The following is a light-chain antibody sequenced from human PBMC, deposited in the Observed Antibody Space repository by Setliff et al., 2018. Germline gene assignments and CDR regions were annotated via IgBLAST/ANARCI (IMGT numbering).Light chain of an antibody. CDR3: GTWDDTLSAVV. V-gene: IGLV1-51*01. J-gene: IGLJ3*02. CDR1: GSNIGNNY. Sequence: QSVLTQPPSVSAAPGQTVTISCAGGGSNIGNNYVTWHQQLPGTAPNLLIYDNNKRPSGIPDRFSGSKSGTSATLGITGLQTGDEAHYYCGTWDDTLSAVVFGGGTKVTVL. CDR2: DNN.